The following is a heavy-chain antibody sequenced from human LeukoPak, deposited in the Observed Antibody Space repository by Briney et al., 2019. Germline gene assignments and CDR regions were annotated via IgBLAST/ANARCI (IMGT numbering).Heavy chain of an antibody. D-gene: IGHD3-3*01. V-gene: IGHV3-21*01. CDR1: GFTFSSYS. CDR3: ARTYDFWSGYSYYFDY. CDR2: ISSSSSYI. J-gene: IGHJ4*02. Sequence: GGSLRLSCAASGFTFSSYSMNWVRQAPGKGLEWVSSISSSSSYIYYADSVKGRFTTSRDNAKNSLYLQMNSLRAEDTAVYYCARTYDFWSGYSYYFDYWGQGTLVTVSS.